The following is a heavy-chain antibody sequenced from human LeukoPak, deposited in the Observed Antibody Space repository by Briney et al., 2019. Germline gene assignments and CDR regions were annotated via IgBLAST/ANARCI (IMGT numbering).Heavy chain of an antibody. J-gene: IGHJ5*02. CDR2: INHSGST. CDR3: ARVGLRYYYDSSGYSHWFDP. CDR1: GGSFSGYY. Sequence: SETLSLTCAVYGGSFSGYYWSWIRQPPGKGREWIGEINHSGSTNYNPSLKSRVTISVDTSKNQFSLKLSSVTAADTAVYYCARVGLRYYYDSSGYSHWFDPWGQGTLVTVSS. D-gene: IGHD3-22*01. V-gene: IGHV4-34*01.